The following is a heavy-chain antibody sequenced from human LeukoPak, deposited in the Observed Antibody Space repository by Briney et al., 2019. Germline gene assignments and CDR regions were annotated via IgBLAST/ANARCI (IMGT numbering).Heavy chain of an antibody. CDR2: IYYSGST. CDR3: ARDQGGPKWRYFDL. J-gene: IGHJ2*01. V-gene: IGHV4-59*01. Sequence: SETLSLTCTVSGGSISSYYWSWIRQPPGKGLEWIGYIYYSGSTNYNPSLKSRVTISVDTSKNQFSLKLSSVTAADTAVYYCARDQGGPKWRYFDLWGRGTLVTVSS. D-gene: IGHD2-8*01. CDR1: GGSISSYY.